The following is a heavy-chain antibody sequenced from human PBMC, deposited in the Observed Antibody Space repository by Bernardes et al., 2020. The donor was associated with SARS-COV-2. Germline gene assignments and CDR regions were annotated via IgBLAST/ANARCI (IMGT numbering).Heavy chain of an antibody. J-gene: IGHJ4*02. CDR3: ARDLSYYDFDY. D-gene: IGHD3-3*01. CDR2: IWYDGSNK. V-gene: IGHV3-33*01. CDR1: GFTFSSYG. Sequence: GWSLLLSCAASGFTFSSYGMHWVRQAPGKGLEWVAVIWYDGSNKYYADSVKGRFTISRDNSKNTLYLQMNSLRAEDTAVYYCARDLSYYDFDYWGQGTLVTVYS.